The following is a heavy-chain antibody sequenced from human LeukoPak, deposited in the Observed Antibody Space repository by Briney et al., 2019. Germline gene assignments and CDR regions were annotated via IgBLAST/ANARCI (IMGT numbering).Heavy chain of an antibody. CDR1: GFTVSSNY. D-gene: IGHD3-22*01. J-gene: IGHJ4*02. V-gene: IGHV3-66*01. CDR3: ARGDSSGYYSLDY. Sequence: GGSLRLSCAASGFTVSSNYMGWVRQAPGKGLEWVSVIYSGGDTYYADSVKGRFTISRDNSKNTLYLQMNSLRAEDTAVYYCARGDSSGYYSLDYWGQGTLVTVSS. CDR2: IYSGGDT.